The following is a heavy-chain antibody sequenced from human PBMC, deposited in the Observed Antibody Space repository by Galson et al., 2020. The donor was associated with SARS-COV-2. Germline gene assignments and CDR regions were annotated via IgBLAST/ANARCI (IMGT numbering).Heavy chain of an antibody. Sequence: PSETLSLTCAVYGGSFNDYYWSWIRQPPGKGLEWIGGITHSGSSDYNPSLGGRATISVDTSKNQFSLRLNSVTAADTSVYYCARAPAFQDLLLFKVYLLSDLSGNWFDPWGQGTLVTVSS. J-gene: IGHJ5*02. V-gene: IGHV4-34*01. D-gene: IGHD2-15*01. CDR1: GGSFNDYY. CDR2: ITHSGSS. CDR3: ARAPAFQDLLLFKVYLLSDLSGNWFDP.